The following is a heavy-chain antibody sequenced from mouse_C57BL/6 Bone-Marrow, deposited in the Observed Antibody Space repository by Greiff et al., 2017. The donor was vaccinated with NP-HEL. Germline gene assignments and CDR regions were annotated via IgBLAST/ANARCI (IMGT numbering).Heavy chain of an antibody. CDR2: ISSGGSYT. Sequence: EVMLVESGGDLVKPGGSLKLSCAASGFTFSSYGMSWVRQTPDKRLEWVATISSGGSYTYYPDSVKGRFTISRDNAKNTLYLQMSSLKSEDTAMYYCASRNYRGPLLRRAWFAYWGQGTLVTVSA. CDR3: ASRNYRGPLLRRAWFAY. D-gene: IGHD1-2*01. CDR1: GFTFSSYG. J-gene: IGHJ3*01. V-gene: IGHV5-6*02.